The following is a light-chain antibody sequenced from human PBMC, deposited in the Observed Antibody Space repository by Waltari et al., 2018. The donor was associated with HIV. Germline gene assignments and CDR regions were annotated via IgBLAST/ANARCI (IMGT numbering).Light chain of an antibody. J-gene: IGLJ2*01. V-gene: IGLV1-47*01. CDR3: AAWDDTRSGQGV. CDR1: TSNIGSNY. Sequence: QSVLTQPPSVSGTPGQRVTISCSGSTSNIGSNYVYWYQQLPETAPKLLIYRDNQRPSGGPDRFSGSKSGTSASRAINGLRSEDEADYYCAAWDDTRSGQGVFGGGTKLTVL. CDR2: RDN.